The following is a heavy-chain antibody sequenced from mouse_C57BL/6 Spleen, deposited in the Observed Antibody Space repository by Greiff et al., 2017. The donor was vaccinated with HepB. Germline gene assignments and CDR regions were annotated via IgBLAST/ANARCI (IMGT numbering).Heavy chain of an antibody. CDR1: GYTFTDYE. D-gene: IGHD4-1*01. Sequence: VQLQQSGAELVRPGASVTLSCKASGYTFTDYEMHWVKQTPVHGLEWIGAIDPETGGTAYNQKFKGKAILTADKSSSTAYMELRSLTSEDSAVYYCTRGWDSPYWGQGTLVTVSA. CDR2: IDPETGGT. V-gene: IGHV1-15*01. J-gene: IGHJ3*01. CDR3: TRGWDSPY.